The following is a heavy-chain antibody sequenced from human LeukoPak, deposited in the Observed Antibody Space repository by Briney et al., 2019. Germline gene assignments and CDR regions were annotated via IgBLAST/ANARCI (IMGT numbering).Heavy chain of an antibody. V-gene: IGHV6-1*01. CDR1: GASVSSNSAA. CDR2: TYYRSKWYN. Sequence: SQTLSLTCAISGASVSSNSAAWNWTRQSPSRGLEWLGRTYYRSKWYNDYAVSVKSRITINPDTSKNQFSLQLNSVTPEDTAVYYCARRRADAFDIWGQGTMVTVSS. CDR3: ARRRADAFDI. J-gene: IGHJ3*02.